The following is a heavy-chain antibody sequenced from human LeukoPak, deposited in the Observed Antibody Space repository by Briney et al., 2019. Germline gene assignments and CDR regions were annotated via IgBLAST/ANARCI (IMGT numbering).Heavy chain of an antibody. CDR1: GGSISSGSYY. V-gene: IGHV4-61*02. Sequence: SQTLSLTCTVSGGSISSGSYYWSWIRQPAGKGLEWIGRIYTSGSTNYNPSLKSRVTISVDTSKNQFSLKLSSVTAADTAVYYCARRKGWGSSSRTLLWYFDLWGRGTPVTVSS. CDR2: IYTSGST. CDR3: ARRKGWGSSSRTLLWYFDL. D-gene: IGHD6-6*01. J-gene: IGHJ2*01.